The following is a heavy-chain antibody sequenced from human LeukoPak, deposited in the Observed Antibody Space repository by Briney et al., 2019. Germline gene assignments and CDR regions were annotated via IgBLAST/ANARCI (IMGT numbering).Heavy chain of an antibody. Sequence: GGSLRLSCAASGFTFSSYAMSWVRQAPGKGLEWVSAISGSGGSTYYADSVKGRFTISRDNSKNTLYLQMNSLRAEDTAVYYCAKASAVVVARVIWFDPWGQGTLVTVSS. D-gene: IGHD2-15*01. V-gene: IGHV3-23*01. CDR1: GFTFSSYA. J-gene: IGHJ5*02. CDR2: ISGSGGST. CDR3: AKASAVVVARVIWFDP.